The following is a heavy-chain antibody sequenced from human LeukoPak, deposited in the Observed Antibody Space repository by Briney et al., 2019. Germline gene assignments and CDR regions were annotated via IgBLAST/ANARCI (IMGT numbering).Heavy chain of an antibody. J-gene: IGHJ3*01. CDR2: INPSGGST. Sequence: ASVKVSCKASGYIFNTFDINWVRQAPGQGLEWMGIINPSGGSTSYAQKFQGRVTMTTDTSTSTAYMELRSLRSDDTAVYYCARDNYNILTGYVRYAFDXXGQGTMVTVSS. D-gene: IGHD3-9*01. V-gene: IGHV1-46*02. CDR3: ARDNYNILTGYVRYAFDX. CDR1: GYIFNTFD.